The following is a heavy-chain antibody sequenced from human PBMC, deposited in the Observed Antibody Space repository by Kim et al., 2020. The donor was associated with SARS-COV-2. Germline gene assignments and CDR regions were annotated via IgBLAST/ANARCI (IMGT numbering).Heavy chain of an antibody. V-gene: IGHV3-23*01. CDR1: GFTFSSYA. J-gene: IGHJ6*02. CDR2: ISGSGSST. Sequence: GGSLRLSCAASGFTFSSYAMSWVRQAPGKGLEWVSAISGSGSSTYYADSVKGRFTISRDNSKNTLYLQMNSLRAEDTAVYYCAKDPQGYYGMDVWGQGTTVTVSS. CDR3: AKDPQGYYGMDV.